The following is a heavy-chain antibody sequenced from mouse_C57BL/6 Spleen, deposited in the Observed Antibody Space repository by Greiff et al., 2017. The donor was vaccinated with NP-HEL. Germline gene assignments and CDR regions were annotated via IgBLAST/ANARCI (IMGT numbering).Heavy chain of an antibody. V-gene: IGHV1-55*01. Sequence: VQLQQPGAELVKPGASVKMSCKASGYTFTSYWITWVKQRPGQGLEWIGDIYPGSGSTNYNEKFKSKATLTVDTSSSTAYMQLSSLTSEDSAVYYCASRYYGSSYGAMDYWGKGTSVTVSS. D-gene: IGHD1-1*01. CDR1: GYTFTSYW. J-gene: IGHJ4*01. CDR2: IYPGSGST. CDR3: ASRYYGSSYGAMDY.